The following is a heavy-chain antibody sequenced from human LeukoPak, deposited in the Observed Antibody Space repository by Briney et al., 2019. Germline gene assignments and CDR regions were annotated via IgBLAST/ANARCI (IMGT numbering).Heavy chain of an antibody. J-gene: IGHJ4*02. Sequence: GGSLRLSCAASGFTFSSYGMHWVRQAPGKGLEWVAVISYDGSNKYYADSVKGRFTISRDNSKNTLYLQMNSLRAEDTAVYYCWAAAGPTEDYWGQGTLVTVSS. CDR2: ISYDGSNK. V-gene: IGHV3-30*03. CDR1: GFTFSSYG. D-gene: IGHD6-13*01. CDR3: WAAAGPTEDY.